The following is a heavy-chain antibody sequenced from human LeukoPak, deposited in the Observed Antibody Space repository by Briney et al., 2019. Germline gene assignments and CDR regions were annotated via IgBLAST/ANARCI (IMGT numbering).Heavy chain of an antibody. V-gene: IGHV3-23*01. J-gene: IGHJ4*02. Sequence: PGGSLRLSCAASGFTFSSYAMSWVRQAPGKGLEWVSGISGSGGSTYYADSVKGRFTISRDNSKNTLYLQMNSLRAEDTAVYYCAKDQAYCSSTSCYGSPVTDYWGQGTLVTVSS. CDR1: GFTFSSYA. CDR3: AKDQAYCSSTSCYGSPVTDY. D-gene: IGHD2-2*01. CDR2: ISGSGGST.